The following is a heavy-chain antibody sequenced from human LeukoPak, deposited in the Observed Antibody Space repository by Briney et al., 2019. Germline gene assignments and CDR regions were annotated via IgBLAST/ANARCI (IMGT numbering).Heavy chain of an antibody. D-gene: IGHD6-13*01. V-gene: IGHV1-18*01. J-gene: IGHJ5*02. CDR3: AGIFSPGAAAGLGVGNWFDP. CDR2: IRAYNGNT. CDR1: GYTFTSYG. Sequence: ATVKVLCRASGYTFTSYGISGVPQAPAQGLEGVIWIRAYNGNTNYAQKLQGRVTMTTDTCTSTAYMELRSLRSDDTAVYYCAGIFSPGAAAGLGVGNWFDPWGQGTLVTVSS.